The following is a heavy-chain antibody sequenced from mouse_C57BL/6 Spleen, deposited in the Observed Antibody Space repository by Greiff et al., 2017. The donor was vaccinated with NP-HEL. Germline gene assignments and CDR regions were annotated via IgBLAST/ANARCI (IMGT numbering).Heavy chain of an antibody. CDR2: IYPRDGST. CDR1: GYTFTSYD. J-gene: IGHJ3*01. D-gene: IGHD4-1*01. V-gene: IGHV1-85*01. CDR3: ARGTNWAPFAY. Sequence: QVQLKQSGPELVKPGASVKLSCKASGYTFTSYDINWVKQRPGQGLEWIGWIYPRDGSTKYNEKFKGKATLTVDTSSSTAYMELHSLTSEDSAVYFCARGTNWAPFAYWGQGTLVTVSA.